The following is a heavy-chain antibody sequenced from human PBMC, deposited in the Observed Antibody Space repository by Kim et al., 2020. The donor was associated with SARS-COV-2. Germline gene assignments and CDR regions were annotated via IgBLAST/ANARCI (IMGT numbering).Heavy chain of an antibody. CDR2: MNPNSGNT. CDR1: GYTFTSYD. V-gene: IGHV1-8*01. Sequence: ASVKVSCKASGYTFTSYDINWVRQATGQGLEWMGWMNPNSGNTGYAQKFQGRVTMTRNTSISTAYMELSSLRSEDTAVYYCARGRMVRGVTNPYYYYGMDVWGQGTTVTVSS. D-gene: IGHD3-10*01. CDR3: ARGRMVRGVTNPYYYYGMDV. J-gene: IGHJ6*02.